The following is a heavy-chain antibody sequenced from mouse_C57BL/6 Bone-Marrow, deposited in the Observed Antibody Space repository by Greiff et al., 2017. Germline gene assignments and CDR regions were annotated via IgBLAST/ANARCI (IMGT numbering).Heavy chain of an antibody. V-gene: IGHV5-9*01. CDR1: GFTFSSYT. CDR2: ISGGGGNT. Sequence: EVQLVESGGGLVKPGGSLKLSCAASGFTFSSYTMSWVRQTPEQRLQWVASISGGGGNTYYPDSVKGRFTFSTDNNKNILYLQMNSRRSEDTALYYRSKKVTTVLATKYFDVWGTGTTGTGSS. J-gene: IGHJ1*03. D-gene: IGHD1-1*01. CDR3: SKKVTTVLATKYFDV.